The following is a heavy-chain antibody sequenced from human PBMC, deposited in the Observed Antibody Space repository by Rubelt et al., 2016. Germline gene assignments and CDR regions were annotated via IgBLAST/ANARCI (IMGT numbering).Heavy chain of an antibody. CDR3: AGAPGWFDP. CDR2: FFHSGST. V-gene: IGHV4-4*02. CDR1: GDSIINSNW. Sequence: QVQLQESGPGLVKPSGTLSLTCAVSGDSIINSNWWSWVRQPPGKGLEWMGEFFHSGSTNYDPSLKSRVTILVDTSNNQFSLKLSSVTAADTAVYYCAGAPGWFDPWGQGTLVTVSS. J-gene: IGHJ5*02.